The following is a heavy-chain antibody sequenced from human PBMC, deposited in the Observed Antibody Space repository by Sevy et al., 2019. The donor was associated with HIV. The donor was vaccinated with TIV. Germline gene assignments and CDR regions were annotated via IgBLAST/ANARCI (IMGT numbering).Heavy chain of an antibody. Sequence: SQTLSLTCTVSGVSISGGAYYWGWIRQPPGKGLEWIGIIPYTGSTYYNPSLKSRVTISVDTSKNQFSLELTSVTAADTAVYYCARRGDNNWFDPWGQGTLVTVSS. CDR1: GVSISGGAYY. J-gene: IGHJ5*02. CDR3: ARRGDNNWFDP. CDR2: IPYTGST. D-gene: IGHD2-15*01. V-gene: IGHV4-39*01.